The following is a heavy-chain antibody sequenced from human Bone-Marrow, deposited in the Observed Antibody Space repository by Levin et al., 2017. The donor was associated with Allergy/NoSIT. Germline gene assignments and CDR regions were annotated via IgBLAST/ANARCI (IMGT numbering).Heavy chain of an antibody. J-gene: IGHJ4*02. Sequence: GGSLRLSCAASGFSFSDHYMTWIRQAPGKGLEWISSISRSGSTIFYADSVRGRFTISRDNTENSLFLQMDSLIAEDTAVYYCARDNWDIVVVPSAIYFDYWGQGTVVTVSS. CDR2: ISRSGSTI. D-gene: IGHD2-2*01. CDR1: GFSFSDHY. CDR3: ARDNWDIVVVPSAIYFDY. V-gene: IGHV3-11*01.